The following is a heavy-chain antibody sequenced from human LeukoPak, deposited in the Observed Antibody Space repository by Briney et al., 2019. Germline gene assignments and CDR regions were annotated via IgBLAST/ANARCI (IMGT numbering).Heavy chain of an antibody. D-gene: IGHD3-10*01. J-gene: IGHJ3*02. CDR1: GFTISDYY. CDR2: ISSTSSYR. V-gene: IGHV3-11*05. CDR3: ARDNGVLGAFDI. Sequence: GGSLRLSCAASGFTISDYYMSWIRQAPGKGLEWVSYISSTSSYRKYADSVKGRFTISRDNAKNSLYLQMNSLRAEDTAVYYCARDNGVLGAFDIWGQGTMVTVSS.